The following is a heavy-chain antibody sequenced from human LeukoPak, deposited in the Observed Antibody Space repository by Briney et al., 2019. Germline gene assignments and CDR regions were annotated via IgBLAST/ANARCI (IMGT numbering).Heavy chain of an antibody. Sequence: SETLSLTCTVSGGSISSSSYYWGWIRQPPGKGVECFGSIYYSGSTYYNPSLKSRVTISVDTSKNQFALKLSYVTAADPAIYYCAGPVWDSSSWYLDYWGQGTLVTVSS. CDR3: AGPVWDSSSWYLDY. D-gene: IGHD6-13*01. V-gene: IGHV4-39*01. CDR1: GGSISSSSYY. CDR2: IYYSGST. J-gene: IGHJ4*02.